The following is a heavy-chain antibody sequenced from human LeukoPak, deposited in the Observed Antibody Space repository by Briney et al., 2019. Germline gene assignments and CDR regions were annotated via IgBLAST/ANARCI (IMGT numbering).Heavy chain of an antibody. V-gene: IGHV4-4*07. CDR2: IYTSGST. CDR1: GGSISSYY. D-gene: IGHD2-15*01. Sequence: PSETLSLTCTGSGGSISSYYWSWIRQPAGKGREWIGRIYTSGSTNYNPSLQSRGTMPEDTSKNQFSPKLSSVAAADTAVYYCARESARSGQTVPFDYWGQGTLVTVSS. J-gene: IGHJ4*02. CDR3: ARESARSGQTVPFDY.